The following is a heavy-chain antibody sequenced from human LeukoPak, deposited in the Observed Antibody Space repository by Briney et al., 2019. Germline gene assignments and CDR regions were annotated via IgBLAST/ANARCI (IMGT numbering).Heavy chain of an antibody. CDR2: ISGSGGST. D-gene: IGHD6-19*01. V-gene: IGHV3-23*01. CDR1: GFTFSSYG. Sequence: GGTLRLSCAASGFTFSSYGMSWVRQAPGKGLEWVSAISGSGGSTYYADSVKGRFTISRDNSKNTLYLQMNSLRAEDTAVYYCANPRPGSSGWYTEGIYYWGQGTLVTVSS. CDR3: ANPRPGSSGWYTEGIYY. J-gene: IGHJ4*02.